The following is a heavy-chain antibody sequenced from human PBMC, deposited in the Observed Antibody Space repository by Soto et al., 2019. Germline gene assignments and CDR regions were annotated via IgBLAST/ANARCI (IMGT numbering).Heavy chain of an antibody. CDR1: GFTFSDYY. CDR3: AIVSSGWPGEFEY. CDR2: ISSSGSTI. V-gene: IGHV3-11*01. J-gene: IGHJ4*02. Sequence: PGXSLRLSCAASGFTFSDYYLSWIRQAPVKGLEWVSYISSSGSTIYYADSVKGRFTISRDNAKNSLYLQMNSLRAEDTAVYYCAIVSSGWPGEFEYWGQGTLVTVSS. D-gene: IGHD6-19*01.